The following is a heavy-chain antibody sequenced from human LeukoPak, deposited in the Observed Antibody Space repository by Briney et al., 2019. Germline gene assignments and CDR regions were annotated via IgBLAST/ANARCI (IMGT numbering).Heavy chain of an antibody. CDR3: ARQGSSAYYPLFY. CDR1: GGSISSSSYY. Sequence: SETLSLTCTASGGSISSSSYYWGWIRQPPGKGLEWIGSIYYSGSTYYNPSLKSRVTISVDTSKNQFSLKLSSVTAADTAVYYCARQGSSAYYPLFYWGQGTLVTVSS. V-gene: IGHV4-39*01. D-gene: IGHD3-22*01. CDR2: IYYSGST. J-gene: IGHJ4*02.